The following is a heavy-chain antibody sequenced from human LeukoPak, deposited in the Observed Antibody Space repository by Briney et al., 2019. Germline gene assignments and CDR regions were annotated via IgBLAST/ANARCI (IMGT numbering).Heavy chain of an antibody. CDR3: ARDGEVVVTAADYFDY. CDR2: VNASGGST. D-gene: IGHD2-21*02. V-gene: IGHV3-23*01. CDR1: GFTFNNYA. J-gene: IGHJ4*02. Sequence: GGSLRLSCAASGFTFNNYAMSWVRQAPRKGLEWVSDVNASGGSTFYAASVKGRFTISRDNSKNTLSLQMNSLRAEDTAVYYCARDGEVVVTAADYFDYWGQGTLVTVSS.